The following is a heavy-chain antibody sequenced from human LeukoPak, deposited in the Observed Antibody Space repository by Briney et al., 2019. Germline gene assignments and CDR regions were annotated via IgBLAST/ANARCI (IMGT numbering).Heavy chain of an antibody. CDR3: AKGSGYYPEYFQH. V-gene: IGHV3-23*01. CDR1: GFTFSSYA. D-gene: IGHD3-22*01. CDR2: ISGSGGST. J-gene: IGHJ1*01. Sequence: RSGGSLRLSCAASGFTFSSYAMSWVRQAPGKGLEWVSAISGSGGSTYYADSVKGRFTISRDNSKNTVYLQMNSLRAEDAAVYYCAKGSGYYPEYFQHWGQGTLVTVSS.